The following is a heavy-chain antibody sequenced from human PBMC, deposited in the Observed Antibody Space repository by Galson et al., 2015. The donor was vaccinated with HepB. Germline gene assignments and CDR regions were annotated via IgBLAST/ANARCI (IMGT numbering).Heavy chain of an antibody. J-gene: IGHJ4*02. CDR1: GGSISSYY. CDR3: AREGYCSSTSCPLFDY. CDR2: IYTSGST. V-gene: IGHV4-4*07. Sequence: ETLSLTCTVSGGSISSYYWSWIRQPAGKGLEWIGRIYTSGSTNYNPSLKSRVTMSVDTSKNQFSLKLSSVTAADTAVYYCAREGYCSSTSCPLFDYWGQGTLVTVSS. D-gene: IGHD2-2*01.